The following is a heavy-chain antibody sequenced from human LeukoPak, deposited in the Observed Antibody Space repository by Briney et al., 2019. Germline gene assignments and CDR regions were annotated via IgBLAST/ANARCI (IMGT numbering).Heavy chain of an antibody. D-gene: IGHD4-23*01. Sequence: GGSLRLSCAASGFTFRSYWMHWVRQAPGKGLVWVSRINSDEISTNYADSVQGRFTISRDNAKNTVYLQMNSLRAEDTALYYCAKSYYGGEYYFDYWGQGTLVTVSS. V-gene: IGHV3-74*01. CDR3: AKSYYGGEYYFDY. CDR2: INSDEIST. CDR1: GFTFRSYW. J-gene: IGHJ4*02.